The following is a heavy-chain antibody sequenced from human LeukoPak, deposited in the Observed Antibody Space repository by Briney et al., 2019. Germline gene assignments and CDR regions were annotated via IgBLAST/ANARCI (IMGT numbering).Heavy chain of an antibody. J-gene: IGHJ4*02. CDR1: GYSISSGYY. V-gene: IGHV4-38-2*01. D-gene: IGHD6-19*01. CDR2: IYHSGST. Sequence: SETLSLTCAVSGYSISSGYYWGWIRQPPGKGLEWIGSIYHSGSTYYNPSLKSRVTISVDTSKNQFSLKLSSVTAADTAVYYCARSIAVAAYFDYWGQGTLVTVSS. CDR3: ARSIAVAAYFDY.